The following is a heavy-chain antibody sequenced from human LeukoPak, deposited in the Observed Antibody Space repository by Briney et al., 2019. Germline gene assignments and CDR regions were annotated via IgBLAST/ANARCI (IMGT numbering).Heavy chain of an antibody. D-gene: IGHD6-19*01. CDR1: GDSINSCNSY. V-gene: IGHV4-31*03. J-gene: IGHJ4*02. CDR3: ASSPIHQWPRPDHYFDS. Sequence: TLSLTCTVSGDSINSCNSYWNRIRQHPGDGLEWIGYVYHSGSTYYNPSLKSRGTISIDTSANQFTLNLSSVTAADTAIYYCASSPIHQWPRPDHYFDSWGQGTLVTVSS. CDR2: VYHSGST.